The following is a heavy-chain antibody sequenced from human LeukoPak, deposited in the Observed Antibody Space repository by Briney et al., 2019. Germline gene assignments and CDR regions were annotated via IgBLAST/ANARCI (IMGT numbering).Heavy chain of an antibody. Sequence: SQTLSLTCTVSGGSISGGGYYWSWIRQHPGKGLEWIGYIYYSGSTYYNPSLKSRVTISVDTSKNQFSLKLSSVTAADTAVYYCARDGGYVYGDYAYFDYWGQGTLVTVSS. D-gene: IGHD4-17*01. CDR1: GGSISGGGYY. J-gene: IGHJ4*02. V-gene: IGHV4-31*03. CDR2: IYYSGST. CDR3: ARDGGYVYGDYAYFDY.